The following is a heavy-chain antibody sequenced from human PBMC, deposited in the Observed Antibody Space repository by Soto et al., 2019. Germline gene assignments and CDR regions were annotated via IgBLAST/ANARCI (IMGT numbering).Heavy chain of an antibody. CDR3: ATTIAARPSTDYYYYGMDA. CDR2: ISGSGGST. CDR1: GFTLSSYA. Sequence: GGSLRLSCAASGFTLSSYAMSWVRQAQGKGLEWVSGISGSGGSTYCADPATGRFTTPRDNSTNTLYLQMNSRRAADTAVYYCATTIAARPSTDYYYYGMDAWAQGTTVTASS. V-gene: IGHV3-23*01. D-gene: IGHD6-6*01. J-gene: IGHJ6*02.